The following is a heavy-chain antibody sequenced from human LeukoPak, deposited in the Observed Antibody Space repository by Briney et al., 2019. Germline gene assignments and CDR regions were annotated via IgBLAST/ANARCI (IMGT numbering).Heavy chain of an antibody. CDR1: GGTFSSYA. V-gene: IGHV1-46*01. CDR3: ARVGRSSYGAFDY. Sequence: ASVKVSCKASGGTFSSYAISWVRQAPGQGLEWMGIINPSGGSTSYPQKFQGRVTMTRDTSTSTVYMELSSLRSEDTAVYYCARVGRSSYGAFDYWGQGTLVTVSS. D-gene: IGHD4-17*01. CDR2: INPSGGST. J-gene: IGHJ4*02.